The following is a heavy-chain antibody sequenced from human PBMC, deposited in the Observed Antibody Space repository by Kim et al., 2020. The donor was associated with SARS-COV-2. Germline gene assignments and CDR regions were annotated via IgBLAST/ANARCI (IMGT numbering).Heavy chain of an antibody. CDR1: GGSFSGYY. CDR3: ARGSGHITIFGVVMVYYGMDG. V-gene: IGHV4-34*01. CDR2: INHSGST. D-gene: IGHD3-3*01. J-gene: IGHJ6*02. Sequence: SETLSLTCAVYGGSFSGYYWSWIRQPPGKGLEWIGEINHSGSTNYNPSLTSRVPISVDTSKNQFSLKLSSVTAADTAVYYCARGSGHITIFGVVMVYYGMDGWGQGTTVTVSS.